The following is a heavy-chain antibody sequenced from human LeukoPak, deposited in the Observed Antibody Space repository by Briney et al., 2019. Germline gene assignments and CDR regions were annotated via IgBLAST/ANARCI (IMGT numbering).Heavy chain of an antibody. CDR3: AREIHYGDAYYYYYYMDV. Sequence: SETLSLTRTVSGGSISSYYWSWIRQPPGKGLEWIGYIYYSGSTNYNPSLKSRVTISVDTSKNQFSLKLSSVTAADTAVYYCAREIHYGDAYYYYYYMDVWGKGTTVTVSS. CDR2: IYYSGST. J-gene: IGHJ6*03. CDR1: GGSISSYY. V-gene: IGHV4-59*01. D-gene: IGHD4-17*01.